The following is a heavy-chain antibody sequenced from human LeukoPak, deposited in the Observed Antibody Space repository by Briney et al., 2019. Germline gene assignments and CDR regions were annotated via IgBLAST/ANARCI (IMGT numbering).Heavy chain of an antibody. CDR3: ARRDNQLLLYYYGMDV. J-gene: IGHJ6*02. V-gene: IGHV3-23*01. CDR2: ISDSPDIT. Sequence: GGSLRLSCVASGFTFSSYAMNWVRQAPGKGLEWLSLISDSPDITYYTDSVKGRFTISRDNAKSSLYLQMNSLRAEDTAVYYCARRDNQLLLYYYGMDVWGQGTTVTVSS. CDR1: GFTFSSYA. D-gene: IGHD2-2*01.